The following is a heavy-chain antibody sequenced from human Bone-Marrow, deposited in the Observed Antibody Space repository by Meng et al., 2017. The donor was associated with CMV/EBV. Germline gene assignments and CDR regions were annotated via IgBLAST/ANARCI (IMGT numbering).Heavy chain of an antibody. J-gene: IGHJ6*02. Sequence: SETLSLTCAVYGGSFSGYYWSWIRQPPGKGLEWIGEINHSGSTNYNPSLKSRVTISVDTSKNQFSLKLSSVTAADTAVYYCASNRIVVVLAAMDYYYYYGMDVWGQGTTVTVSS. V-gene: IGHV4-34*01. CDR3: ASNRIVVVLAAMDYYYYYGMDV. CDR1: GGSFSGYY. D-gene: IGHD2-2*01. CDR2: INHSGST.